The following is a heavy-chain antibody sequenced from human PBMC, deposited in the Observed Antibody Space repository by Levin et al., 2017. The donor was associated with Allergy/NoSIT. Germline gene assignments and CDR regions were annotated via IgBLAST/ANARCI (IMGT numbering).Heavy chain of an antibody. V-gene: IGHV3-23*01. J-gene: IGHJ4*02. CDR3: ARPYYDYVWGSYRYTGLVAYFDY. CDR2: ISGSGGST. Sequence: PGGSLRLSCAASGFTFSSYAMSWVRQAPGKGLEWVSAISGSGGSTYYADSVKGRFTISRDNSKNTLYLQMNSLRAEDTAVYYCARPYYDYVWGSYRYTGLVAYFDYWGQGTLVTVSS. D-gene: IGHD3-16*02. CDR1: GFTFSSYA.